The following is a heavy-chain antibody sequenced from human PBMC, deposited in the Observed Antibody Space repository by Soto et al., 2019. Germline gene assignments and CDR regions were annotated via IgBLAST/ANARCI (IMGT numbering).Heavy chain of an antibody. D-gene: IGHD5-12*01. CDR3: ARCIVATIVCAFDI. J-gene: IGHJ3*02. V-gene: IGHV6-1*01. CDR2: TYYRSKWYN. CDR1: GDSVASNSAA. Sequence: TLSLTCAISGDSVASNSAAWNWIRQSPSRGLEWLGRTYYRSKWYNDYAVSVKSRITINPDTSKNQFSLQLNSVTPEDTAVYYCARCIVATIVCAFDIWGQGTMVTVSS.